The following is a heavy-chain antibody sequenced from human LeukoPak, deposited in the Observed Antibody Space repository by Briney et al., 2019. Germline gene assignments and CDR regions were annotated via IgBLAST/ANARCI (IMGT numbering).Heavy chain of an antibody. J-gene: IGHJ4*02. CDR1: GYTFTGYY. V-gene: IGHV1-2*02. D-gene: IGHD5-18*01. Sequence: ASVKVSCKASGYTFTGYYMHWVRQAPGQGLEWMGWINPNSGGTNYAQKFQGRVTMARDTSISTAYMELSRLRSDDTAVYYCARDGGHVDTAMVWGQGTLVTVSS. CDR3: ARDGGHVDTAMV. CDR2: INPNSGGT.